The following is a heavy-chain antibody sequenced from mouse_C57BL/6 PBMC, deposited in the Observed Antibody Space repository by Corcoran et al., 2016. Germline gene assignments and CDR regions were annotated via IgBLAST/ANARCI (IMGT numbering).Heavy chain of an antibody. J-gene: IGHJ3*01. CDR3: ARDHLYDGYYY. D-gene: IGHD2-3*01. CDR2: ISYDGSN. V-gene: IGHV3-6*01. CDR1: GYSITSGYY. Sequence: DVQLQESGPGLVKPSQSLSLTYSVTGYSITSGYYWNWIRQFPGNKLEWMGYISYDGSNNYNPSLKNRISITRDTSKNQFFLKLNSVTTEDTATYYCARDHLYDGYYYWGQGTLVTVSA.